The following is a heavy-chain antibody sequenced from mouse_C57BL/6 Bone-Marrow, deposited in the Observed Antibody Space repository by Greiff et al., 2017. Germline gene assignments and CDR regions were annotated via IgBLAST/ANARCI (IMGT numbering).Heavy chain of an antibody. D-gene: IGHD1-1*01. J-gene: IGHJ1*03. CDR3: AREVLTTVVAPYFDV. CDR2: IDPSDSYT. V-gene: IGHV1-50*01. Sequence: VQLQQPGAELVKPGASVKLSCKASGYTFTSYWMQWVKQRPGQGLEWIGEIDPSDSYTNYNQKFKGKATLTVDTSSSTAYMQLSSLTSEASAVYYCAREVLTTVVAPYFDVWGTGTTVTVSS. CDR1: GYTFTSYW.